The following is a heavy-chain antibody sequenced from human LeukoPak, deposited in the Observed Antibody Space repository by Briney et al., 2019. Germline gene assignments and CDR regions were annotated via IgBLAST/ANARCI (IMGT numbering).Heavy chain of an antibody. D-gene: IGHD5-24*01. CDR1: GGSISSYY. V-gene: IGHV4-59*08. Sequence: SETLSLTCTVSGGSISSYYWSWIRQPPGKGLEWIGYIYYSGSTKYNPSLKSRVTISVDTSTNQFSLKVSSVTAADTAVYYCAGHELDRDGYNKPLDYWGQGTLVTVSS. CDR3: AGHELDRDGYNKPLDY. J-gene: IGHJ4*02. CDR2: IYYSGST.